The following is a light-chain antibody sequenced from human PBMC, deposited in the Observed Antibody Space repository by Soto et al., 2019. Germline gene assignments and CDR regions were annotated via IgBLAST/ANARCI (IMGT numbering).Light chain of an antibody. CDR2: GNS. CDR3: QSYDSSLDVV. J-gene: IGLJ2*01. V-gene: IGLV1-40*01. Sequence: QYVLTQPPSVSGAPGQRVTISCTGSSSNIGAGYDVHWYQQLPGTAPKLLIYGNSNRPSGVPDRVSGSKSGTSASLAITGLQAEDEADYYCQSYDSSLDVVFGGGTKLTVL. CDR1: SSNIGAGYD.